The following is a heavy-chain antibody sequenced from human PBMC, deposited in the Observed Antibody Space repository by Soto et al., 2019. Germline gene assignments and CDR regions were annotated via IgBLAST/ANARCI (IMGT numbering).Heavy chain of an antibody. Sequence: PVESVTISCKASGYTFTGYWIVWVRQMPGKGLEWMGIVYPGDSDIRYSPSFRGQVTISIDKSVSTAYLQWNSLKASDTAMYYCARALTGTIHPHYFDYWGQGTLVTVAS. J-gene: IGHJ4*02. CDR2: VYPGDSDI. CDR1: GYTFTGYW. D-gene: IGHD1-7*01. V-gene: IGHV5-51*01. CDR3: ARALTGTIHPHYFDY.